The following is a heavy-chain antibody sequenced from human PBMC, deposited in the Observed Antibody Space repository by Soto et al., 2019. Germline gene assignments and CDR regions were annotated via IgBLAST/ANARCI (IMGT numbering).Heavy chain of an antibody. J-gene: IGHJ6*02. CDR1: GYTFTSYG. V-gene: IGHV1-18*01. D-gene: IGHD6-19*01. CDR3: ARQYRSGWYGYYYGMDV. CDR2: ISAYNGNT. Sequence: QVQLVQSGAEVKKPGASVKVSCKASGYTFTSYGISWVRQAPGQGLEWMGWISAYNGNTNYAQKLQGRVTMTTDTATSTAYMELRSLRSDDTAVYYCARQYRSGWYGYYYGMDVWGQGTTVTVSS.